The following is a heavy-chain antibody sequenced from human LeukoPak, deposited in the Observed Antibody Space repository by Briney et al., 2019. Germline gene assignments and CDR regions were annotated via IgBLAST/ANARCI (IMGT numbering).Heavy chain of an antibody. CDR1: GGSISSSRYY. J-gene: IGHJ4*02. D-gene: IGHD2-21*02. Sequence: SSETLSLTCTVSGGSISSSRYYWGWIRQPPGKGLEWIGTIFYAGSSYYNPSPKSRVTMSVDTSKNHFSLKLTSVTAADTAVYYCARHSVTAILFGFDNCGQGNLVTVSS. V-gene: IGHV4-39*01. CDR3: ARHSVTAILFGFDN. CDR2: IFYAGSS.